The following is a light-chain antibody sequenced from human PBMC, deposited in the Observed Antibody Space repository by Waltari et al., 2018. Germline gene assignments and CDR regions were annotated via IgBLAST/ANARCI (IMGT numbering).Light chain of an antibody. CDR1: SSDLDAYNF. CDR3: SSRTSSSTQWV. Sequence: QSALTQPAPVSGSPGQSIPISCPGTSSDLDAYNFVSWYQHHPGKAPKLMIFDVSNRPSGVSDRFSGSKSGNTASLTISGLQAEDEADYYCSSRTSSSTQWVFGGGTKLTVL. J-gene: IGLJ3*02. CDR2: DVS. V-gene: IGLV2-14*03.